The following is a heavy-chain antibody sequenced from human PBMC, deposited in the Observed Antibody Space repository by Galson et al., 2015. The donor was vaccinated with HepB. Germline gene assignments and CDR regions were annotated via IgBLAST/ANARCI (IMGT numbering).Heavy chain of an antibody. D-gene: IGHD6-19*01. Sequence: SLRLSCAASGFTFSSYAMSWVRQTPGKGLEWVSGISGSGASTYYADSVKGRFNISRDNSKNTLYVQMNTLRAEDTAVYYCAKVNGIAVAGTIAYDYWGQGTLVTISP. CDR2: ISGSGAST. CDR1: GFTFSSYA. CDR3: AKVNGIAVAGTIAYDY. V-gene: IGHV3-23*01. J-gene: IGHJ4*02.